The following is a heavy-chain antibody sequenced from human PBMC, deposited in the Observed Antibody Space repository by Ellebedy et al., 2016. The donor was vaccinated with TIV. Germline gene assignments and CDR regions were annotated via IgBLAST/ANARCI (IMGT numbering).Heavy chain of an antibody. V-gene: IGHV2-70*11. D-gene: IGHD6-19*01. Sequence: SGPTLVTPTQTLTLTCTFSGFSLGTTRVSVSWIRQPPGKALEWLARIDWDDDKYFNTSLRTRLTISKDTSKNQVVLTMTNMDPVDTATYYCARTDGSGWAFDSWGQGTLVTVSS. CDR1: GFSLGTTRVS. CDR3: ARTDGSGWAFDS. J-gene: IGHJ4*02. CDR2: IDWDDDK.